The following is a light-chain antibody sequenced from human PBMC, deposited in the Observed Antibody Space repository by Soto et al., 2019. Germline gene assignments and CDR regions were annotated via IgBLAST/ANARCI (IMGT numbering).Light chain of an antibody. Sequence: ENVLTPSPGTLSLSPGEGATLSCRASRSVSSSYLAWYQQKPGQAPRLLIYGASIRATGIPDRFSGSGSGTDFTLTISRLEPEDFAVYYCQQYGSSLITFGGGTKVEIK. V-gene: IGKV3-20*01. CDR3: QQYGSSLIT. CDR1: RSVSSSY. CDR2: GAS. J-gene: IGKJ4*01.